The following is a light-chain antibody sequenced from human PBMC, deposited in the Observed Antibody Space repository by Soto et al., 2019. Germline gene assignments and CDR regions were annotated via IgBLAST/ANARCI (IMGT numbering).Light chain of an antibody. Sequence: DKLMSQSPATLSVSPGERVTLSCRASQNIHNHMSWFLQKPGQTPRLLIYDAIIRAPDVPARFSGSWSGTEFTLTISSLQSEDFAVYYCQQYNNWPRTFGQGTKVDI. CDR1: QNIHNH. V-gene: IGKV3-15*01. CDR2: DAI. J-gene: IGKJ1*01. CDR3: QQYNNWPRT.